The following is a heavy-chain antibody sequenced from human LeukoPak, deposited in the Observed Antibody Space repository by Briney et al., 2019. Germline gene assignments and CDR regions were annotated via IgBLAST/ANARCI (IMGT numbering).Heavy chain of an antibody. V-gene: IGHV4-34*01. CDR1: GGSFSGYY. CDR2: INHRGST. Sequence: SGTLSLTCDVYGGSFSGYYWSWIRQPPWKGLEWIGEINHRGSTNCNPSLKSRVTISVYTSKNQFSLKLSSVTAADTAVYYCARGPIYYYGSGSYYAWFDYWGQGTLVTVSS. D-gene: IGHD3-10*01. J-gene: IGHJ4*02. CDR3: ARGPIYYYGSGSYYAWFDY.